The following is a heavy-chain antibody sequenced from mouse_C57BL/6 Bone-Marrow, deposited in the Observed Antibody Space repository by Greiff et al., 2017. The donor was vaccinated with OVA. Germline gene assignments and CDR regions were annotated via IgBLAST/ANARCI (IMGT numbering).Heavy chain of an antibody. CDR2: INPNNGGT. CDR1: GYTFTDYN. CDR3: ASRFTRLVARDY. J-gene: IGHJ2*01. Sequence: EVQLQQSGPELVKPGASVKMSCKASGYTFTDYNMHWVKQSHGKSLEWIGYINPNNGGTSYNQKFKGKATLTVNTSSSTAYMQLRSLTSEDSAVYDCASRFTRLVARDYWGQGTTLTVSS. V-gene: IGHV1-22*01. D-gene: IGHD1-1*01.